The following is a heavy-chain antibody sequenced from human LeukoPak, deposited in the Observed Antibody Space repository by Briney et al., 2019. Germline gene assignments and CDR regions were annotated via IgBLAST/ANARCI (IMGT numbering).Heavy chain of an antibody. CDR2: INPNSGGT. CDR3: ARGSSWSYYYYYYMDV. D-gene: IGHD6-13*01. V-gene: IGHV1-2*02. CDR1: GYTFTGYY. Sequence: ASVKVSCKASGYTFTGYYMHWVRQAPGQGLEWMGWINPNSGGTNYAQKFQGRVTMTRDTSISTAYMELSRLRSDDTAVYYCARGSSWSYYYYYYMDVWGKGTTVTVSS. J-gene: IGHJ6*03.